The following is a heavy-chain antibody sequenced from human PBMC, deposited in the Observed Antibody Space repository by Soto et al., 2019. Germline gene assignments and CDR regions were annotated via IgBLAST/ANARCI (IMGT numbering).Heavy chain of an antibody. CDR3: ARDLVDTIPGDAFDI. D-gene: IGHD5-18*01. CDR1: GYTFTSYG. Sequence: QVQLVQSGAEVKKPGASVKVSCKASGYTFTSYGSSWVRQAPGQGLEWMGWISAYNGNTNYAQKLQGRVTRTTDKSTSTAYMELRSLRADDTAVYYCARDLVDTIPGDAFDIWGQGTMVTVSS. CDR2: ISAYNGNT. J-gene: IGHJ3*02. V-gene: IGHV1-18*04.